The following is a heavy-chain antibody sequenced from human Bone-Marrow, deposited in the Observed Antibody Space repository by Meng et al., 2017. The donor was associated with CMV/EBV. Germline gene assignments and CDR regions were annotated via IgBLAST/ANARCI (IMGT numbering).Heavy chain of an antibody. CDR2: IFPILGIA. CDR1: GGTFSSYA. J-gene: IGHJ4*02. D-gene: IGHD3-9*01. Sequence: SVKVSCKASGGTFSSYAISWVRQAPGQGLEWMGGIFPILGIANYAQKFQGRVTIPADKSTSTAYMEWSSLRSEDTAVYYCARLGISYYDILSGYYDYWGQGTLVTVSS. V-gene: IGHV1-69*10. CDR3: ARLGISYYDILSGYYDY.